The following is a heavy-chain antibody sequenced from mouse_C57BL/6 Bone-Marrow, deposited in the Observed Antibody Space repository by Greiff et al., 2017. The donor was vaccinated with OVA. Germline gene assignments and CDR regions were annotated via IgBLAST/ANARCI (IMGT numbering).Heavy chain of an antibody. D-gene: IGHD1-1*01. CDR2: ISSGGSYT. CDR3: ARLITTVERNYWYFDV. J-gene: IGHJ1*03. CDR1: GFTFSSYG. Sequence: EVQLVESGGDLVKPGGSLKLSCAASGFTFSSYGMSWVRQTPDKRLEWVATISSGGSYTYYPDSVKGRFTISRDNAKNTLYLQMSSLKSEDTAMYYCARLITTVERNYWYFDVWGTGTTVTVSS. V-gene: IGHV5-6*01.